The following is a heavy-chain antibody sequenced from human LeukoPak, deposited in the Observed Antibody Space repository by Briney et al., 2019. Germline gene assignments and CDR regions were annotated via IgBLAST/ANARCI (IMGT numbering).Heavy chain of an antibody. D-gene: IGHD6-19*01. CDR2: IIPIFGTA. CDR1: GGTFSSYA. J-gene: IGHJ4*02. Sequence: SVRVSSKASGGTFSSYAISWVRQAPGQGREWMGGIIPIFGTANYAQKFQGRVTITADESTSTAYMELSSLRSEDTAVYYCARDSGSGWYEFDYWGQGTLVTVSS. CDR3: ARDSGSGWYEFDY. V-gene: IGHV1-69*13.